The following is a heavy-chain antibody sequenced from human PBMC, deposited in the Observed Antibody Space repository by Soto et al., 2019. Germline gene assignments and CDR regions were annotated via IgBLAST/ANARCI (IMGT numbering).Heavy chain of an antibody. D-gene: IGHD3-22*01. J-gene: IGHJ4*02. CDR1: GGSISSSSYY. CDR3: ARAPDYYDSSGYYYFDY. CDR2: IYYSGSN. V-gene: IGHV4-39*01. Sequence: SETLSLTCTVSGGSISSSSYYWVWLRQRQGKGLEWIRSIYYSGSNYYNPSLKSRVTISVHTSKNQFSLMRSSVTAADTAVYDCARAPDYYDSSGYYYFDYWGQGTLVTVSS.